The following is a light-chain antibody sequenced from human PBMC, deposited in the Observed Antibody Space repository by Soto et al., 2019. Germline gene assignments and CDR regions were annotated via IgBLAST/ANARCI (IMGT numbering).Light chain of an antibody. Sequence: EILLTQSPATLSVSPGETATLSCRASQNVLSDLAWYQQKPGQAPRLLVYGATTRATDAPAKFRGRGSGTEFSLTISSLQSEDSAVYFCQQYDDWLRLTFGGGTKVEIK. V-gene: IGKV3-15*01. CDR1: QNVLSD. CDR3: QQYDDWLRLT. CDR2: GAT. J-gene: IGKJ4*01.